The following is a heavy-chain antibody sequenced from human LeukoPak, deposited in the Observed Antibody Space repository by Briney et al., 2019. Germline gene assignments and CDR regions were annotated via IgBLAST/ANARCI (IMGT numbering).Heavy chain of an antibody. V-gene: IGHV3-23*01. J-gene: IGHJ5*02. CDR2: ISGSGGST. CDR3: AKTVVPAAKGRYNWFDP. CDR1: GFTFSSYA. Sequence: GGSLRLSCAASGFTFSSYAMSWVRQAPGKGLEWVSAISGSGGSTYYADSVKGRFTISRDNSKNTLYLQMNSLRAEDTAVYYWAKTVVPAAKGRYNWFDPWGQGTLVTVSS. D-gene: IGHD2-2*01.